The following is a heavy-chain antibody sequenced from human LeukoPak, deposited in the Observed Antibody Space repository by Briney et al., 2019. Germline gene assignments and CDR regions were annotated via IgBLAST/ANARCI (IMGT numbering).Heavy chain of an antibody. V-gene: IGHV3-30*18. J-gene: IGHJ3*02. CDR2: ISYDGSNK. CDR3: AKAYYYGSARDAFDI. D-gene: IGHD3-10*01. CDR1: GFTFSSYG. Sequence: GGSLRLSCAASGFTFSSYGMHGVRQAPGKGLEWVAVISYDGSNKYYADSVKGRFTISRDNSKNTLYLQMNSLRAEDTAVYYCAKAYYYGSARDAFDIWGQGTMVTVSS.